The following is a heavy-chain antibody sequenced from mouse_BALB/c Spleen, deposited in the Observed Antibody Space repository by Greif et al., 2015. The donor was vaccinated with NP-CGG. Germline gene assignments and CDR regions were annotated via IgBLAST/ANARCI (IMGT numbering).Heavy chain of an antibody. Sequence: QVQLQQSGAELAKPGASVKTSCKASGYTFTSYWMHWVKQRPGQGLEWIGYINPSTGYTEYNQKFKDKATLTADKSSSTAYMQLSSLTSEDSAVYYCAREEVYGNYRGDYWGQGTSVTVSS. CDR2: INPSTGYT. CDR1: GYTFTSYW. D-gene: IGHD2-10*02. V-gene: IGHV1-7*01. CDR3: AREEVYGNYRGDY. J-gene: IGHJ4*01.